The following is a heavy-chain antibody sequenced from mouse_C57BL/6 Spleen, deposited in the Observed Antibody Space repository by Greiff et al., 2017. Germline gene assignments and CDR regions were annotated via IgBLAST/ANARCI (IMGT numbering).Heavy chain of an antibody. CDR1: GFTFSDYY. D-gene: IGHD2-4*01. Sequence: EVKVVESEGGLVQPGSSMKLSCTASGFTFSDYYMAWVRQVPEKGLEWVANINYDGSSTYYLDSLKSRFIISRDNAKNILYLQMSSLKSEDTATYYCARGGYYDYEDWYFDVWGTGTTVTVSS. V-gene: IGHV5-16*01. CDR3: ARGGYYDYEDWYFDV. CDR2: INYDGSST. J-gene: IGHJ1*03.